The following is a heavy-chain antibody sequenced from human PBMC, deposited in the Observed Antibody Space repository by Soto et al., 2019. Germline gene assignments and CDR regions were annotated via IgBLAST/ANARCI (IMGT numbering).Heavy chain of an antibody. V-gene: IGHV2-5*02. CDR3: AHRPWYAFEP. CDR1: GFSLSTTGVG. J-gene: IGHJ5*02. CDR2: IYWDGEK. Sequence: QITLKESGPKLVKPTQTLTLTCTFSGFSLSTTGVGVGWIRQPPGKALEWLALIYWDGEKRYSPSLKSRLTITKDTSKNQVVLTMTNMDPVDTATYYCAHRPWYAFEPWGQGILVTVAS. D-gene: IGHD6-13*01.